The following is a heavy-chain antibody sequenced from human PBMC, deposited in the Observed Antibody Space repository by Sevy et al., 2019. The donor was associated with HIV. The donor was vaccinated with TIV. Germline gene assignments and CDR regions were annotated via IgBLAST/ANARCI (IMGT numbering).Heavy chain of an antibody. J-gene: IGHJ4*02. CDR2: ISGSGGST. Sequence: GGSLRLSCAASGFSFSSYAMSWVRQAPGKGLEWVSGISGSGGSTYYADSVKGRFTISRDNSKNTLYLQMNSLGAEDTALYYCAKGIDSSGYYYFDYWGQGTLVTVSS. V-gene: IGHV3-23*01. D-gene: IGHD6-19*01. CDR1: GFSFSSYA. CDR3: AKGIDSSGYYYFDY.